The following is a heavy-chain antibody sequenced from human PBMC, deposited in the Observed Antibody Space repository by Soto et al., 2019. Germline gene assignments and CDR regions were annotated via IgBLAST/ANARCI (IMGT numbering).Heavy chain of an antibody. CDR2: INHSGST. D-gene: IGHD3-3*01. J-gene: IGHJ4*02. V-gene: IGHV4-34*01. CDR3: ARAAPQTVTKDFWSGYYRYYFDY. CDR1: GGSFSGYY. Sequence: PSETLSLTCAVYGGSFSGYYWSWIRQPPGKGLEWIGEINHSGSTNYNPSLKSRVTISVDTSKNQFSLKLSSVTAADTAVYYCARAAPQTVTKDFWSGYYRYYFDYWGQGTLVTVSS.